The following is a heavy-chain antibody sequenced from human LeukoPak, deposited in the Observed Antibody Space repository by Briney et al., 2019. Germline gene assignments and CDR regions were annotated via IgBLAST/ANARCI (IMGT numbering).Heavy chain of an antibody. CDR2: ISWNSGSI. D-gene: IGHD3-3*01. CDR3: AGSASTVLRFLEWPIGYYYYYGMDV. J-gene: IGHJ6*02. CDR1: GLTFDDYA. V-gene: IGHV3-9*01. Sequence: PGRSLRLSCAASGLTFDDYAIHWVRHAPGKGLEWVSGISWNSGSIGYADSVKGRFTISRDNANNSLYLQMNSLRAEDAALYYCAGSASTVLRFLEWPIGYYYYYGMDVWGQGTTVTVSS.